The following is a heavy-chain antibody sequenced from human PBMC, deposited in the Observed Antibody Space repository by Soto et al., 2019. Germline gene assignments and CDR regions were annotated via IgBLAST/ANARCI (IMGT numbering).Heavy chain of an antibody. CDR3: ARGQVVAAQH. CDR2: IYHSGST. J-gene: IGHJ4*02. D-gene: IGHD2-15*01. V-gene: IGHV4-30-2*01. CDR1: GGSISSGGYS. Sequence: QLQLQESGSGLVKPSQTLSLTCAVSGGSISSGGYSWSWIRQPPGKGLEWIGYIYHSGSTYYNPSHKSRVTTSVDRPMNQFSLKLSSVTAADTAVYYCARGQVVAAQHWGQGTLVTVSS.